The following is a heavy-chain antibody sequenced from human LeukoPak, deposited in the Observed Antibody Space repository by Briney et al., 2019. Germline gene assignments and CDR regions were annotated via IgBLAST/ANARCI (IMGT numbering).Heavy chain of an antibody. D-gene: IGHD2-15*01. CDR1: GGSISGSSYY. CDR3: ARLRVVAAPDY. Sequence: SETLSLTCTVSGGSISGSSYYGGWIRQPPGKGLEWIGSIYYSGSTYYNPSLKSRVTISVDTSKNQFSLKLSSVTAADTAVYYCARLRVVAAPDYWGQGTLVTVSS. V-gene: IGHV4-39*01. J-gene: IGHJ4*02. CDR2: IYYSGST.